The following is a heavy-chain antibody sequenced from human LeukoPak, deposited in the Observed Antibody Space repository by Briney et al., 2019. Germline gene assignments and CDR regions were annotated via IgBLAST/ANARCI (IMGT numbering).Heavy chain of an antibody. D-gene: IGHD6-19*01. V-gene: IGHV3-33*03. CDR1: GFISTQYA. J-gene: IGHJ4*02. Sequence: RGSLRLSRGPSGFISTQYAMHSVRQAPGRGVGRGKMIWREEINKFYEDSVKGRFNISKDNSTNTVYLEMNNHSVEDTSVYYCVTDPPDSGWDFDSWGQGILVTVSS. CDR3: VTDPPDSGWDFDS. CDR2: IWREEINK.